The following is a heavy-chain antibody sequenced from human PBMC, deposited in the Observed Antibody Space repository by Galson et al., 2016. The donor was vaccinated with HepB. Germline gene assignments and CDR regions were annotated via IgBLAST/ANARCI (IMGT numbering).Heavy chain of an antibody. CDR3: GRDGEFDYYYGTDV. J-gene: IGHJ6*02. CDR1: GFSFSDYY. V-gene: IGHV3-11*01. CDR2: ISTSGDII. Sequence: SLRLSCAASGFSFSDYYMTWIRQAPGKGLESISYISTSGDIIYYADSVKGRFTVSRDNAKNSLYLQMNSLRAEDTAVYYCGRDGEFDYYYGTDVWGQGTTVTVSS.